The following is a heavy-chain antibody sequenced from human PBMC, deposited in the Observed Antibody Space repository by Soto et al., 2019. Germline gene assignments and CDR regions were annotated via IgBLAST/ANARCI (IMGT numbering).Heavy chain of an antibody. Sequence: EVQLVESGGGLVQPGGSLRLSCVASGFTFNSYDMRWVRQAPGKGLEWVAGISGSGGVTYYADSVKGRFTISRDNSKNTLYLQMNSLRANDTAVYYCAKDRQFRSYYESAGHYNNWGQGTLFTVS. J-gene: IGHJ4*02. CDR2: ISGSGGVT. CDR3: AKDRQFRSYYESAGHYNN. D-gene: IGHD3-10*01. V-gene: IGHV3-23*04. CDR1: GFTFNSYD.